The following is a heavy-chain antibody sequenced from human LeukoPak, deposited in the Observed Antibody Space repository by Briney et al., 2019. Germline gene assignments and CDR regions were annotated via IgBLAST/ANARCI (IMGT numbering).Heavy chain of an antibody. CDR3: ARDGGDTPFDY. D-gene: IGHD5-18*01. J-gene: IGHJ4*02. CDR1: GYTFTSYY. V-gene: IGHV1-46*01. Sequence: GSVKVSCKASGYTFTSYYMHWVRQAPGQGLEWMGIINPSGGSTSYAQKFQGRVTMTRDTSTSTVYMELSSLRSEDTAVYYCARDGGDTPFDYWGQGTLVTVSS. CDR2: INPSGGST.